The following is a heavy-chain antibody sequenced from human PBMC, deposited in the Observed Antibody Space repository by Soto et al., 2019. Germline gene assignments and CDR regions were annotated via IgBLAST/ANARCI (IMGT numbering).Heavy chain of an antibody. V-gene: IGHV1-69*13. CDR3: ARGEYSSGWAPHYYGMDV. CDR2: IIPIFGTA. CDR1: GGTFSSYA. D-gene: IGHD6-19*01. J-gene: IGHJ6*02. Sequence: SVKVSCKASGGTFSSYAISWVRQAPGQGLEWMGGIIPIFGTANYAQKFQGRVTITADESTSTAYMELSSLRSEDTAVYYCARGEYSSGWAPHYYGMDVWGQGTTVTVSS.